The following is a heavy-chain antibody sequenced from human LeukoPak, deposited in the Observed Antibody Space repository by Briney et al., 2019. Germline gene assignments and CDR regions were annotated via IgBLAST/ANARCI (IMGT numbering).Heavy chain of an antibody. CDR2: INSDGSST. CDR1: GVTFSRYW. CDR3: ARERVMYYYGAGSPDY. D-gene: IGHD3-10*01. V-gene: IGHV3-74*01. Sequence: LRLSCAASGVTFSRYWMHWVRQGPGKGLVWVSRINSDGSSTSYADSVKGRFTISRDNAKNTLYLQMNSLRAEDTAVYYCARERVMYYYGAGSPDYWGQGTLVTVSS. J-gene: IGHJ4*02.